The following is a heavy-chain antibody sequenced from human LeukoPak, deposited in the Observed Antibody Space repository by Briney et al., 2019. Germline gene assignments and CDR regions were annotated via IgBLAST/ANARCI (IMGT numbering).Heavy chain of an antibody. CDR3: VKDLSAQLDYYFDY. D-gene: IGHD6-13*01. Sequence: SLRLSCAASGFTFSSYAMHWVRQAPGKGLEWVAVISYDGSNKYYADSVKGRFTISRDNSKNTLYLQMNSLRAEDTAVYYCVKDLSAQLDYYFDYWGQGTLVTVSS. CDR2: ISYDGSNK. J-gene: IGHJ4*02. CDR1: GFTFSSYA. V-gene: IGHV3-30-3*01.